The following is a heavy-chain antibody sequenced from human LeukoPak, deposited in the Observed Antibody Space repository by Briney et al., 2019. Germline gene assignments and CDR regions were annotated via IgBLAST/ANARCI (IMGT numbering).Heavy chain of an antibody. Sequence: GESLKISCQASGATFSDTYIAWVRQLAGKGLEWMGIVYFDGSDTRYSPSFQGQVTISVDQSISRAYLQWTSLKTSDTAMYYCARFPHGNSLDYWGQGTLVTVSS. J-gene: IGHJ4*02. CDR2: VYFDGSDT. V-gene: IGHV5-51*01. D-gene: IGHD1-7*01. CDR1: GATFSDTY. CDR3: ARFPHGNSLDY.